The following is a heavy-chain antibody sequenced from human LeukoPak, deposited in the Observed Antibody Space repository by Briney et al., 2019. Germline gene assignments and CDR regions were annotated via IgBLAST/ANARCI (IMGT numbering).Heavy chain of an antibody. CDR1: GFTFSSYG. CDR3: ARDPSTVTTNWYFDL. Sequence: GRSLRLSCAASGFTFSSYGMHWVRQAPGKGLEWVAVIWYDGSNKYYADSVKGRFTISRDNSKNTLYLQMNSLRAEDTAVYYCARDPSTVTTNWYFDLWGRGTLATVSS. V-gene: IGHV3-33*01. CDR2: IWYDGSNK. D-gene: IGHD4-17*01. J-gene: IGHJ2*01.